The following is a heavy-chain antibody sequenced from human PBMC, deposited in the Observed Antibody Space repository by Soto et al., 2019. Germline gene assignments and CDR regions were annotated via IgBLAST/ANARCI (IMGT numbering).Heavy chain of an antibody. CDR3: ARLMGATGYYYYGMDV. CDR1: GGSISSYY. J-gene: IGHJ6*02. Sequence: WETLSLTCTVSGGSISSYYWSWIRQPPGKGLEWIGYIYYSGSTNYNPSLKSRVTISVDTSKNQFSLKLSSVTAADTAVYYCARLMGATGYYYYGMDVWGQGTTVTVSS. D-gene: IGHD1-26*01. V-gene: IGHV4-59*01. CDR2: IYYSGST.